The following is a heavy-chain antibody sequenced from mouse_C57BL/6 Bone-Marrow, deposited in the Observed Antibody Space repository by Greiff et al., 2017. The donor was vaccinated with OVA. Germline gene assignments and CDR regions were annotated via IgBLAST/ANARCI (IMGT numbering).Heavy chain of an antibody. CDR1: GYTFTDYE. CDR3: TRSYSNYGDFDY. D-gene: IGHD2-5*01. J-gene: IGHJ2*01. Sequence: VQLQESGAELVRPGASVTLSCMASGYTFTDYEMHWVKQTPVHGLEWIGAIDPETGGTAYNQKFKGKAILTADKSSSTAYMELRSLTSEDSAVYYCTRSYSNYGDFDYWGQGTTLTVSS. CDR2: IDPETGGT. V-gene: IGHV1-15*01.